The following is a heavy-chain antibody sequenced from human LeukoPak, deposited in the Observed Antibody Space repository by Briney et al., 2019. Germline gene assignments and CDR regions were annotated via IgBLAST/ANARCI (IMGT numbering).Heavy chain of an antibody. Sequence: PSATLSLTCTDSGGSISSGSYYWSWIRQPAGKGLEWIGRIYTSGSTNYNPSLKSRVTISVDTSKNQFSLKLSSVTAADTAVYYCARGNDYGDYWVSDNWFDPWGQGTLVTVSS. V-gene: IGHV4-61*02. CDR1: GGSISSGSYY. J-gene: IGHJ5*02. CDR2: IYTSGST. D-gene: IGHD4-17*01. CDR3: ARGNDYGDYWVSDNWFDP.